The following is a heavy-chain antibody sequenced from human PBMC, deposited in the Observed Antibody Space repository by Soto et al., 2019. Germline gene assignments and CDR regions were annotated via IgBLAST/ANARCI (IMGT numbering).Heavy chain of an antibody. CDR3: AKESVESTYSYYGMDV. CDR1: GFSFSTYG. CDR2: VSFDAKNK. Sequence: QVQLVESGGGVVQPGGSLRLSCAASGFSFSTYGMHWVRQAPGKGLEWVAVVSFDAKNKYYIDSVAGRFTISRDNSKNMLYLQMNSLRREDTAVYYCAKESVESTYSYYGMDVWGPGTTVTVSS. J-gene: IGHJ6*02. V-gene: IGHV3-30*18. D-gene: IGHD4-4*01.